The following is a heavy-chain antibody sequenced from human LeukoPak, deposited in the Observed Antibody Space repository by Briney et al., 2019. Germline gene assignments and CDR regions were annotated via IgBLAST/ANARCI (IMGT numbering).Heavy chain of an antibody. J-gene: IGHJ4*02. V-gene: IGHV4-59*01. CDR3: ARGSSSSSVYFDY. Sequence: PSETLSLTCTVSGGSISSYYWSWIRQPPGQGLEWIGYIYYSGSTNYNPSLKRRVTISVDTSKNQFSLKLSSVTAADTGVYYCARGSSSSSVYFDYWGQGTLVTVSS. CDR1: GGSISSYY. CDR2: IYYSGST. D-gene: IGHD6-13*01.